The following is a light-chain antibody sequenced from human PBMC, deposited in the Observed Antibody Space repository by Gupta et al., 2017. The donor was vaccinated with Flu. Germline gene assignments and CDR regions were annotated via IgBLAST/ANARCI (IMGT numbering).Light chain of an antibody. CDR1: PSVTTSY. CDR3: QQYGNSPGT. Sequence: EIVLTQSPAILSLSPGERATLSCRASPSVTTSYLAWYRQKPGQAPRLLIYGASNRATGIPDRFSGSGSGTDFTLTISRLEPEDFAVFYCQQYGNSPGTFGQGTRVEMK. V-gene: IGKV3-20*01. CDR2: GAS. J-gene: IGKJ1*01.